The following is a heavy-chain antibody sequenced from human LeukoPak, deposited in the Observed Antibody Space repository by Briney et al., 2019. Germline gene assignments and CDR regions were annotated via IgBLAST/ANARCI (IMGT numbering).Heavy chain of an antibody. CDR3: ARVLYSGSYFDY. CDR1: GFTFSSYA. V-gene: IGHV3-30-3*01. CDR2: ISYDGSNK. D-gene: IGHD1-26*01. J-gene: IGHJ4*02. Sequence: PGRSLRLSCAASGFTFSSYAMHWVRQAPGKGLEWVAVISYDGSNKYYADSVKGRFTISRDNSKNTLYPQMNSLRAEDTAVYYCARVLYSGSYFDYWGQGTLVTVSS.